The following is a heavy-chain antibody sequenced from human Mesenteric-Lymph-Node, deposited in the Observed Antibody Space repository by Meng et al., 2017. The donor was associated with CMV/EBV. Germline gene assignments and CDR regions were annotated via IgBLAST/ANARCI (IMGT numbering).Heavy chain of an antibody. CDR3: ARGRKGGITIFGVVIKRGMDV. CDR2: INHSGST. CDR1: GGSFSDYY. D-gene: IGHD3-3*01. V-gene: IGHV4-34*01. J-gene: IGHJ6*02. Sequence: SQTLSLTCAVYGGSFSDYYWSWIRQPPGKGLEWIGEINHSGSTNYNPSLKSRVTISVDTSKNQFSLRLSSVTAADTAVYYCARGRKGGITIFGVVIKRGMDVWGQGTTVTVSS.